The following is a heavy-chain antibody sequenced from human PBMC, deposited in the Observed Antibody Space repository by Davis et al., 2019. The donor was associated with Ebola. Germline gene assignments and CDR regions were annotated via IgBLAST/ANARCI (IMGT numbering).Heavy chain of an antibody. CDR1: GFTFSSYS. CDR2: IGRSGDNI. CDR3: VRDHQWAFDY. D-gene: IGHD1-26*01. Sequence: GESLKISCVVSGFTFSSYSMNWVRQAPGKGLEWLSYIGRSGDNIFYADSIKGRFTISRDNAKNSLYLQMNSLRADDTAVYYCVRDHQWAFDYWGQGTLVTVSS. V-gene: IGHV3-48*04. J-gene: IGHJ4*02.